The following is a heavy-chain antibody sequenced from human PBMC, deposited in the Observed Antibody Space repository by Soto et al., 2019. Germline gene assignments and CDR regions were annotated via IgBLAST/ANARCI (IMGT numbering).Heavy chain of an antibody. CDR2: MNPNSGNT. CDR1: GYTITSYD. D-gene: IGHD1-26*01. J-gene: IGHJ3*02. Sequence: SVKLSCTTSGYTITSYDINWVRQATGQGLEWMGWMNPNSGNTAYAQKFQGRVTMTRNTSISTAYMELSSLRSEDTAVYYCARERSSGAFDIWGQGTMVTVSS. CDR3: ARERSSGAFDI. V-gene: IGHV1-8*01.